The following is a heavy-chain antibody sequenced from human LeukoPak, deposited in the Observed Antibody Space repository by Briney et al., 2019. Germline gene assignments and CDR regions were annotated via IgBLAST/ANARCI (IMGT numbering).Heavy chain of an antibody. CDR1: GGSISSGGYY. D-gene: IGHD5-12*01. J-gene: IGHJ3*02. CDR2: IYYSGST. CDR3: ARLDIVATMSAFDI. Sequence: SETLSLTCTVSGGSISSGGYYWSWIRQHPGKGLEWIGYIYYSGSTYYNPSLKSRVTISVDTSKNQFSLKLSSVTAADTAVYYCARLDIVATMSAFDIWGQGTMVTVSS. V-gene: IGHV4-31*03.